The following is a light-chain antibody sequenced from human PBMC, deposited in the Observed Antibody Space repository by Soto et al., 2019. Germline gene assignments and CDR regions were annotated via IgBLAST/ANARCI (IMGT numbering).Light chain of an antibody. Sequence: QSALTQPASVSGSPGQSITISCNGTSSDVGGYNYVSWYQQHPGKAPKLMIYEVSNLPSGVSNRFSCSKSGNTASLTISGRQAEDEADNYWSSYTSSSTRVFGTGTKVTVL. CDR3: SSYTSSSTRV. CDR2: EVS. CDR1: SSDVGGYNY. V-gene: IGLV2-14*01. J-gene: IGLJ1*01.